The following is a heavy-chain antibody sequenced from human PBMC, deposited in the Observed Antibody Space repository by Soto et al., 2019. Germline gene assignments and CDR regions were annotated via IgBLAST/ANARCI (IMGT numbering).Heavy chain of an antibody. CDR3: ARDLAKGGGSAGFDY. CDR1: GYTFTVYY. J-gene: IGHJ4*02. V-gene: IGHV1-2*02. D-gene: IGHD1-26*01. Sequence: ASVKVSCKASGYTFTVYYMHWVRQAPGQGLEWMGWINPKSGGTMYPQKFQGRVTMTWDTSISTAYMALTRLRSDDTAVYYCARDLAKGGGSAGFDYWRQRTLVTVS. CDR2: INPKSGGT.